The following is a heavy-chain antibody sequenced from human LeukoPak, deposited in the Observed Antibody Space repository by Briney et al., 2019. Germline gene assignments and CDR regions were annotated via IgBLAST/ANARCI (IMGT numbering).Heavy chain of an antibody. D-gene: IGHD1-26*01. Sequence: GGSLRLSCAASGFTFSSYAMSWVRQAPGKGLEWVSAISGSAGSTYYADSVKGRLTISRDNSKNTLYLQMNSLRAEDTAVYYCAKEGEYYYYYYMDVWGKGTTVTVSS. CDR1: GFTFSSYA. V-gene: IGHV3-23*01. CDR3: AKEGEYYYYYYMDV. J-gene: IGHJ6*03. CDR2: ISGSAGST.